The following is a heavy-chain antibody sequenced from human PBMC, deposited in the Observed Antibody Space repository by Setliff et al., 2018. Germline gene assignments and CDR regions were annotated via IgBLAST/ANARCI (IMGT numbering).Heavy chain of an antibody. CDR1: GFTFSSYW. CDR2: IKQDGSEK. CDR3: ARPFSYSSGWYVYGY. D-gene: IGHD6-19*01. V-gene: IGHV3-7*05. Sequence: GGSLRLSCAASGFTFSSYWMSWVRQAPGKGLEWVANIKQDGSEKYYVDSVKGRFTISRDNAKNSLYLQMNSLRAEDPAVYYCARPFSYSSGWYVYGYWGQGTLVTVSS. J-gene: IGHJ4*02.